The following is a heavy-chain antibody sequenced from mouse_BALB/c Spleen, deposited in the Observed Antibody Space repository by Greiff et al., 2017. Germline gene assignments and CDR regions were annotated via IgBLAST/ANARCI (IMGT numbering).Heavy chain of an antibody. J-gene: IGHJ2*01. CDR1: GFTFSSYG. D-gene: IGHD1-1*01. Sequence: EVMLVESGGGLVQPGGSLKLSCAASGFTFSSYGMSWVRQTPDKRLELVATINSNGGSTYYPDSVKGRFTISRDNAKNTLYLQMSSLKSEDTAMYYCARDNYGSSYSYWGQGTTLTVSS. CDR2: INSNGGST. V-gene: IGHV5-6-3*01. CDR3: ARDNYGSSYSY.